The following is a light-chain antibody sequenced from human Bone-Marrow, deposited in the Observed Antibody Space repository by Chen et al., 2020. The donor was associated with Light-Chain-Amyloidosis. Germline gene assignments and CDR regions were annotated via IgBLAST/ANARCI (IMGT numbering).Light chain of an antibody. CDR1: NIGSTS. J-gene: IGLJ3*02. CDR3: QVWDRSSDRPV. Sequence: SYVLTQPSSVSVAPGQTATIACGGNNIGSTSVHWYQQTPGQAPLLVVYDDSDRPSGIPERLSGSHSGNTATLTVSRVDAGDEADYYCQVWDRSSDRPVFGGGTKLTVI. CDR2: DDS. V-gene: IGLV3-21*02.